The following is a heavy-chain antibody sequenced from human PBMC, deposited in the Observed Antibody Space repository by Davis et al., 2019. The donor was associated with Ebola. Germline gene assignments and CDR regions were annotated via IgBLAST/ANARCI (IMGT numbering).Heavy chain of an antibody. CDR2: ISYDGSNK. CDR3: ASSLHYSNFRIYGMDV. CDR1: GFTFSSYG. D-gene: IGHD4-11*01. Sequence: GESLKISCAASGFTFSSYGMHWVRQAPGKGLEWVAVISYDGSNKYYADSVKGRFTISRDNSKNTLYLQMGSLRAEDMAVYYCASSLHYSNFRIYGMDVWGQGTTVTVSS. J-gene: IGHJ6*02. V-gene: IGHV3-30*03.